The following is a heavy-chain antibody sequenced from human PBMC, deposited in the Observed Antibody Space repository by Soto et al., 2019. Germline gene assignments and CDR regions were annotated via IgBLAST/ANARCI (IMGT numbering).Heavy chain of an antibody. CDR3: AREGIDSGYDLDD. V-gene: IGHV1-2*04. CDR1: GYTFTGYY. J-gene: IGHJ4*02. CDR2: INPNSGGT. Sequence: VKVSCTSSGYTFTGYYMHWVRQAPGQGLAGVGGINPNSGGTTYAQKFQGWVTMTRDTSISTAYMELSRLRSDDTAVYYCAREGIDSGYDLDDWGQGTMVPVSS. D-gene: IGHD5-12*01.